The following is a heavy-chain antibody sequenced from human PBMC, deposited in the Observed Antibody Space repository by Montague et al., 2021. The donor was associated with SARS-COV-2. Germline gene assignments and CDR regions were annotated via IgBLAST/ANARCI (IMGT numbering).Heavy chain of an antibody. CDR1: GGSISSSNYS. J-gene: IGHJ5*02. D-gene: IGHD4-17*01. CDR2: SYYRGCT. Sequence: SETLSLTCTVSGGSISSSNYSWGWFRQPSGRGLTWMRSSYYRGCTSYNPSLNSRVTISVDTSKNQFSLKLSSVTAADTAVYYCAADYGERDWFDPWGQGTL. CDR3: AADYGERDWFDP. V-gene: IGHV4-39*01.